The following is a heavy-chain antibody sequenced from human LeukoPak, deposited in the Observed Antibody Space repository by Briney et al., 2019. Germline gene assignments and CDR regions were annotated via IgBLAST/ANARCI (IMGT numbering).Heavy chain of an antibody. D-gene: IGHD3-10*01. CDR3: ARDTYGSGSYWTYFDY. CDR2: IYYSGST. CDR1: GGSISSYY. V-gene: IGHV4-59*01. J-gene: IGHJ4*02. Sequence: SEALSLTCTVSGGSISSYYWSWIRQPPGKGLEWIGYIYYSGSTNYNPSLKSRVTISVDTSKNQFSLKLSSVTAADTAVYYCARDTYGSGSYWTYFDYWGQGTLVTVSS.